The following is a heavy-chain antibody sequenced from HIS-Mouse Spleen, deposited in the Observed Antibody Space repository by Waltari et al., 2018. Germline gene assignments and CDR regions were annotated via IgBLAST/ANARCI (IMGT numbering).Heavy chain of an antibody. Sequence: EVQLLESGGGLVQPGGSLRLSWAACGFTFSRLAMGWVRRAPGKGLEWVSAISGSGGSTYYADSVKGRFTISRDNSKNTLYLQMNSLRAEDTAVYYCARGASGSYYLVSVSDYWGQGTLVTVSS. J-gene: IGHJ4*02. CDR3: ARGASGSYYLVSVSDY. CDR2: ISGSGGST. D-gene: IGHD1-26*01. V-gene: IGHV3-23*01. CDR1: GFTFSRLA.